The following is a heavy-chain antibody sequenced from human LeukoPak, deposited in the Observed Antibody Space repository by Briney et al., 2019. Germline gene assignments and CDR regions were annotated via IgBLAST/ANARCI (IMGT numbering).Heavy chain of an antibody. CDR1: GYTLTELS. D-gene: IGHD6-13*01. CDR2: FDPEDGET. CDR3: ATEYGSSSWKLFDY. J-gene: IGHJ4*02. V-gene: IGHV1-24*01. Sequence: ASVKVSCKVSGYTLTELSMHWVRQAPGKGLEWMGGFDPEDGETIYAQKFQGRVTMTEDTSTDTAYMELSSLRSEDTAVYCCATEYGSSSWKLFDYWGQGTLVTVSS.